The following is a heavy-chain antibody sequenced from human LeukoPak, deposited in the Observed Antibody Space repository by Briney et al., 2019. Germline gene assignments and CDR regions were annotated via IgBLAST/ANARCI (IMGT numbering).Heavy chain of an antibody. J-gene: IGHJ4*02. V-gene: IGHV3-33*01. CDR2: IWYDGKNK. CDR1: GFTFSLYD. Sequence: PGGSLRLSCAASGFTFSLYDMHWVRQAPGKGLEWVAVIWYDGKNKYYADSVKGRFTISRDNSKNTLYLQMNSLRAEDTAVYYCASMRPYLGYYFDYWGEGTLVTVSS. D-gene: IGHD7-27*01. CDR3: ASMRPYLGYYFDY.